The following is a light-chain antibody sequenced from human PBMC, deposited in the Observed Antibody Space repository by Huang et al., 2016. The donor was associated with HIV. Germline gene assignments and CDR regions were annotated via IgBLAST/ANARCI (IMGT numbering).Light chain of an antibody. CDR2: DVS. Sequence: IQLTQSPTSLSASVGDRVTIACRASQAIGPSLNWFQQKPGRAPKLRISDVSSLHTGIPSRFIGSGSGTEFTLTIRGLQFDDFATYFCQQSYSALITFGHGTRLEIK. CDR3: QQSYSALIT. V-gene: IGKV1-39*01. J-gene: IGKJ5*01. CDR1: QAIGPS.